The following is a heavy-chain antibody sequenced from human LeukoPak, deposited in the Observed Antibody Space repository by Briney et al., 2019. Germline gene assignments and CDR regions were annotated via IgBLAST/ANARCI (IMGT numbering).Heavy chain of an antibody. Sequence: PGGSLRLSCAASGFTFSSYSMNWVRQAPGKGLEWVSSISSSSYIYYADSVKGRFTISRDNSENTLFLQMSSLRAEDAALYYCAKDIFPYYDSSGYFTPPDYWGQGTPVTVSS. D-gene: IGHD3-22*01. CDR1: GFTFSSYS. V-gene: IGHV3-21*01. CDR2: ISSSSYI. J-gene: IGHJ4*02. CDR3: AKDIFPYYDSSGYFTPPDY.